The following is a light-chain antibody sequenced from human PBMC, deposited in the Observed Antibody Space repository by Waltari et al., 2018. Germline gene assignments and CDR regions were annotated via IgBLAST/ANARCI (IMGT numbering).Light chain of an antibody. Sequence: SYELTQPSSVSVSPGQTASITCSGYNLGSKYVSWFQQRPGQSPVLVIYQDSGRPSGIPERFSGSNSGDTATLTISGTQAMDEAEYFCQAWDTSTVVFGGGTELTVL. CDR3: QAWDTSTVV. CDR1: NLGSKY. CDR2: QDS. J-gene: IGLJ3*02. V-gene: IGLV3-1*01.